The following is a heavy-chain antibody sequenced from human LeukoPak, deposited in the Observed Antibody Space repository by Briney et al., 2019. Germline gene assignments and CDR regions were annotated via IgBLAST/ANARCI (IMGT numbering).Heavy chain of an antibody. CDR2: IYYSGST. V-gene: IGHV4-59*01. CDR3: ARGYRSSTICFQYFHH. CDR1: SDSISSSY. J-gene: IGHJ1*01. Sequence: PSETLSLTCTVSSDSISSSYWSWIRQPPGKGLEWIGYIYYSGSTNYNPSLKSRVAISVDTSKNQFSLKLNSVTAADTAVYYCARGYRSSTICFQYFHHWGQGTLVTVSS. D-gene: IGHD2-2*01.